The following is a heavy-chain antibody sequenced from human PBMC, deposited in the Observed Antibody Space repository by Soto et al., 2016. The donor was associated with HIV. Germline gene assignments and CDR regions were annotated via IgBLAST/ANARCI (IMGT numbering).Heavy chain of an antibody. V-gene: IGHV4-31*03. Sequence: QVQLQESGPGLVKPSQTLSLTCTVSGGSISSGGYYWSWIRQHPGKGLEWIGHIYYSGSTYYSPSLKSRVTISVDTSKNQFSLKLSSVTAADTAVYYCARLLLLGEPPGSGTYYNVDYFDYWGQGTLVTVSS. CDR1: GGSISSGGYY. CDR2: IYYSGST. CDR3: ARLLLLGEPPGSGTYYNVDYFDY. D-gene: IGHD3-10*01. J-gene: IGHJ4*02.